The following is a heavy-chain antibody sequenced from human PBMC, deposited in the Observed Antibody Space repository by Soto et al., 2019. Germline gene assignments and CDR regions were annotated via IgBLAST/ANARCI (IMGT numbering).Heavy chain of an antibody. V-gene: IGHV3-21*01. D-gene: IGHD3-10*01. CDR1: GFTFSTYT. Sequence: GGSLRLSCAASGFTFSTYTMNWVRQAPGKGLEWISSISSGSSYIYYTGSVKGRFTISRDNAKNSLFLQMNSLRADDTAVYYCARDILSGGAYPDSWGQGTKVTVSS. CDR2: ISSGSSYI. J-gene: IGHJ5*01. CDR3: ARDILSGGAYPDS.